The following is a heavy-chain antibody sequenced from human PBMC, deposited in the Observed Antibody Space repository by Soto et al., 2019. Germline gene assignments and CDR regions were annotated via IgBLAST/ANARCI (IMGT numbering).Heavy chain of an antibody. Sequence: GGFLRLSCAASGFTFSSYGMHWVRQAPGKGLEWVAVIWYDGSNKYYGESVKGRFTISRDNSKNTLYLQMNSLRAEDTAVYYCASESLSFGCSGYYYIDYWGQGTLVTVSS. D-gene: IGHD3-22*01. CDR2: IWYDGSNK. V-gene: IGHV3-33*01. J-gene: IGHJ4*02. CDR1: GFTFSSYG. CDR3: ASESLSFGCSGYYYIDY.